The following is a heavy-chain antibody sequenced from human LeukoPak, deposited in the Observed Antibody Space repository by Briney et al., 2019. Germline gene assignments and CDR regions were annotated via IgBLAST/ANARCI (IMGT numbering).Heavy chain of an antibody. Sequence: SETLSLTCTVSGGSISRGDYYWSWVRHPPGEGLGLIGYIYYSGSTYYNPSLNSRVTISVDTSKNQFSLKLISVTAAATAVYYCARVRYSYGYWFDPWGQGTLVTVSS. CDR3: ARVRYSYGYWFDP. CDR1: GGSISRGDYY. V-gene: IGHV4-30-4*01. D-gene: IGHD5-18*01. J-gene: IGHJ5*02. CDR2: IYYSGST.